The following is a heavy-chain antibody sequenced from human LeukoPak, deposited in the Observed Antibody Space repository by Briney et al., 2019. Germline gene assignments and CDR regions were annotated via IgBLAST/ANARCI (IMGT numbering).Heavy chain of an antibody. J-gene: IGHJ4*02. Sequence: SETLSLTCTVSGGSISGYYWSWIRQPPGKGLEWIGEINHSGSTNYNPSLKSRVTISVDTSKNQFSLKLSSVTAADTAVYYCARGPFFFFGSWYWKPPEARTSYYFDYWGQGTLVTVSS. CDR2: INHSGST. D-gene: IGHD6-13*01. CDR1: GGSISGYY. V-gene: IGHV4-34*01. CDR3: ARGPFFFFGSWYWKPPEARTSYYFDY.